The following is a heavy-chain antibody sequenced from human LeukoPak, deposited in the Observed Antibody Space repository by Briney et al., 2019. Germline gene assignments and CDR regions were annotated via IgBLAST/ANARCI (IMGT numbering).Heavy chain of an antibody. CDR3: ARITGYGGGSLRY. J-gene: IGHJ4*02. CDR2: INHTGNT. D-gene: IGHD4-23*01. Sequence: PSETLSLTCSVDGGSFTGYYWTWIRQPPGKGLEWIGEINHTGNTNYNPSLKSRVTLSIDMSEKQFSLHLTSLTAADTAVYYCARITGYGGGSLRYWGQGTLVAISS. CDR1: GGSFTGYY. V-gene: IGHV4-34*01.